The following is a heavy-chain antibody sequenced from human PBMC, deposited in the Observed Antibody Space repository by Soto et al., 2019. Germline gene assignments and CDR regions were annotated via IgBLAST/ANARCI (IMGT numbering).Heavy chain of an antibody. D-gene: IGHD5-18*01. Sequence: SETLSLTCTVSGGSISSSSYYWGWIRQPPGKGLEWIGSIYYSGSTYYNPSLKSRVTISVDTSKNQFSLKLSSVTAADTAVYYCARQGEYSYGYGSSFDYWGQGTLVTVSS. CDR3: ARQGEYSYGYGSSFDY. CDR2: IYYSGST. CDR1: GGSISSSSYY. J-gene: IGHJ4*02. V-gene: IGHV4-39*01.